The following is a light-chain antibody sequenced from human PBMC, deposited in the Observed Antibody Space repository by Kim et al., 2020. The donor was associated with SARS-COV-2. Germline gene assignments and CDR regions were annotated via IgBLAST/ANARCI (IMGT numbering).Light chain of an antibody. Sequence: SASVGDRVTITCRASQVIGADLNWYQQKSGKAPKLLIYGACSLETGFPSRFDGSGAGTDFTLTISNLQPEDVASYYCLQDSSYPYTFGQGTKLEI. CDR1: QVIGAD. CDR2: GAC. J-gene: IGKJ2*01. CDR3: LQDSSYPYT. V-gene: IGKV1-6*01.